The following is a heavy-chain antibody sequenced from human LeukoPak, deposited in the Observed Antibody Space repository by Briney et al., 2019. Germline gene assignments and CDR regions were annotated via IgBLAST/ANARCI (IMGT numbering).Heavy chain of an antibody. D-gene: IGHD4-17*01. CDR3: ARDMDYYGPDAFDI. Sequence: SETLSLTCTVSGGSISNYYWSWIRQPPGKGLEWIGYIYYSGNTNYNPSLKSRVTISVDTSKNQFSLKLSSVPAADPAVYYCARDMDYYGPDAFDIWGQGTMVTVSS. CDR1: GGSISNYY. CDR2: IYYSGNT. V-gene: IGHV4-59*01. J-gene: IGHJ3*02.